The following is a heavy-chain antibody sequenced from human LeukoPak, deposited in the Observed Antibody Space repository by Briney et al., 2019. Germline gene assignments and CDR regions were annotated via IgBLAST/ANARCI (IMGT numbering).Heavy chain of an antibody. CDR3: AKDRHAPGRYCSSITCFPFDS. CDR2: ISGSGGST. CDR1: EFSVGSNY. Sequence: GGSLRLSCAASEFSVGSNYMTWVRQAPGRGLEWVSAISGSGGSTYYADSVKGRFTISRDNSKSTLYLQMNSLRAEDTAVYYCAKDRHAPGRYCSSITCFPFDSWGQGTLVTVSS. V-gene: IGHV3-23*01. D-gene: IGHD2-2*01. J-gene: IGHJ5*01.